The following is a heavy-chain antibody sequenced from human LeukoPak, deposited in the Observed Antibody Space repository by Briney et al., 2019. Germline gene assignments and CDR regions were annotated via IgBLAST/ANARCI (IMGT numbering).Heavy chain of an antibody. CDR2: ISYDGSNK. CDR3: ARDEWFGELLSHYYYYYGMDV. D-gene: IGHD3-10*01. V-gene: IGHV3-30-3*01. CDR1: GFTFSSYA. Sequence: PGGSLRLSCAASGFTFSSYAMHWVRQAPGKGLEWVAVISYDGSNKYYADSVKGRFTISRDNSKNTLYPQMNSLRAEDTAVYYCARDEWFGELLSHYYYYYGMDVWGQGTTVTVSS. J-gene: IGHJ6*02.